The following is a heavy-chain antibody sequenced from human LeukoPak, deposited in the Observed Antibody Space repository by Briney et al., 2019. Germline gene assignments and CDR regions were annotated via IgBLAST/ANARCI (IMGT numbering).Heavy chain of an antibody. J-gene: IGHJ3*02. Sequence: SETLSLTCSVSGGSIRSDNYYWGWIRQPPGKGLEWIGSIYHTGSTYYNSSLKSRVTISVDTSKNHFSLKLRSVTAADTALYYCGDVTRRGGAFEIWGQGAMITISS. CDR1: GGSIRSDNYY. CDR2: IYHTGST. CDR3: GDVTRRGGAFEI. V-gene: IGHV4-39*02. D-gene: IGHD2-21*02.